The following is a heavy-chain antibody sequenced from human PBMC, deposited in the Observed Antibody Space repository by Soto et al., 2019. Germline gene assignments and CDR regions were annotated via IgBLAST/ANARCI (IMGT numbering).Heavy chain of an antibody. CDR1: GFTFSSYA. V-gene: IGHV3-23*01. J-gene: IGHJ4*02. Sequence: EVQLLESGGGLVQPGGSLRLSCAASGFTFSSYAMSWVRQAPGKGLEWVSAISGSGGSTYYADSVQGRFTISRDNPKNTRTLQMNSIRSQDTAVYYCAKNEKLLQVHYWGQGTLVTVSS. CDR2: ISGSGGST. D-gene: IGHD3-10*01. CDR3: AKNEKLLQVHY.